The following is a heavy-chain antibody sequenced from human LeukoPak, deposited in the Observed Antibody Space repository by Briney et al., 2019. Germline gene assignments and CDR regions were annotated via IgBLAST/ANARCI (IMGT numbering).Heavy chain of an antibody. V-gene: IGHV1-69*05. J-gene: IGHJ5*02. D-gene: IGHD3-22*01. Sequence: GASVKVSCKASGGTFSSYAISWVRQAPGQGLEWMGGIIPIFGTANYAQKFQGRVTITTDESTSTAYMELSSLRSKDTAVYYCAREYYDSSGYYHRRFDPWGQGTLVTVSS. CDR2: IIPIFGTA. CDR1: GGTFSSYA. CDR3: AREYYDSSGYYHRRFDP.